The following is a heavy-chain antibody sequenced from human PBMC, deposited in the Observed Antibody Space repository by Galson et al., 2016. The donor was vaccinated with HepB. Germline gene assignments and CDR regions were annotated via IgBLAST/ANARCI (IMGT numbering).Heavy chain of an antibody. CDR2: IYHSGYT. CDR3: ARTTSGAGGDDY. V-gene: IGHV4-4*01. J-gene: IGHJ4*02. CDR1: GGSISTNNW. Sequence: ETLSLTCGVSGGSISTNNWWNWVRQPPGKGLEWIGEIYHSGYTNYHPSLKSRVTISVDKSKNQFSLKLSSVTAADTAVYFCARTTSGAGGDDYWGPGTLVTVSS. D-gene: IGHD2-2*01.